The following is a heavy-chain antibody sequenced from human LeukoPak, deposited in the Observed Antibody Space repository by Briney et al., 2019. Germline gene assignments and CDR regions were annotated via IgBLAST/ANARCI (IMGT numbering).Heavy chain of an antibody. V-gene: IGHV4-34*01. CDR1: GGSFSGYY. J-gene: IGHJ6*02. Sequence: KPSETLSLTCAVYGGSFSGYYWSWIRQPPGKGLEWIGEINHSGSTNYNPSLKSRVTISVDTSKNQFSLKLSSVTAADTAVYYCARSRYCTNGVCYFGPGRHYYYGMDVWGQGTTVTVSS. CDR2: INHSGST. D-gene: IGHD2-8*01. CDR3: ARSRYCTNGVCYFGPGRHYYYGMDV.